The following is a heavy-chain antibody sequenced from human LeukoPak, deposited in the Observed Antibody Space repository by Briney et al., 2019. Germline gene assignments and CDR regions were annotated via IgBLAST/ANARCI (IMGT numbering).Heavy chain of an antibody. CDR1: GFTFDDYG. CDR3: AREGSCYDWKHAFDI. V-gene: IGHV3-20*04. J-gene: IGHJ3*02. Sequence: PGGSLRLSCAASGFTFDDYGMSWVLEAPGKGLEWGSGINWNGGSAGYAQSVKDRLTNTRDNAKNSLYLQMNRLRAEDTALYYCAREGSCYDWKHAFDIWGQGTMVTVP. D-gene: IGHD5-12*01. CDR2: INWNGGSA.